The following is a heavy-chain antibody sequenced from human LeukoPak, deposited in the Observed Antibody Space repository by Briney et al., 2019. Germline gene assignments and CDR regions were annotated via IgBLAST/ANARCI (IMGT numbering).Heavy chain of an antibody. CDR1: GYTFTSYD. D-gene: IGHD6-13*01. V-gene: IGHV1-8*01. CDR3: AAYLMSISWYREGDYFDY. Sequence: ASVKVSCKTSGYTFTSYDINWVRQATGQGLEWMGWMNPNSGNTAYAQKFQGRVTMTRNTSISTAYMELSSLRSEDTAVYYCAAYLMSISWYREGDYFDYWSQGSLVTVSS. CDR2: MNPNSGNT. J-gene: IGHJ4*02.